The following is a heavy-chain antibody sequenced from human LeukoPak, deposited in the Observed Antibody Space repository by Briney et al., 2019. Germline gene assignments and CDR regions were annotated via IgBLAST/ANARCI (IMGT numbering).Heavy chain of an antibody. CDR2: IHYSGST. Sequence: SETLSLTCTVSGGSISSSSYYWAWIRQPPGKGLEWIGSIHYSGSTYYNPSLQSRVTISVDTSKNQFSLKLSSVTAADTAVYYCGGASSFFDYWGQGTLGTVAS. J-gene: IGHJ4*02. V-gene: IGHV4-39*07. CDR3: GGASSFFDY. D-gene: IGHD3-10*01. CDR1: GGSISSSSYY.